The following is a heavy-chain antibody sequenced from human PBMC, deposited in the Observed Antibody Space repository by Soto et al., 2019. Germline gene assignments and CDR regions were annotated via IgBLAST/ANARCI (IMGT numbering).Heavy chain of an antibody. D-gene: IGHD3-10*01. Sequence: ASVKVSCKASGYTFTSYGISWVRQAPGQGLEWMGWISAYNGNTNYAQKLQGRVTMTTDTSTSTAYMELRSLRSDDTAVYYCARSDYGSGSPHFDYWGQGTLVTVSS. CDR1: GYTFTSYG. J-gene: IGHJ4*02. CDR3: ARSDYGSGSPHFDY. V-gene: IGHV1-18*01. CDR2: ISAYNGNT.